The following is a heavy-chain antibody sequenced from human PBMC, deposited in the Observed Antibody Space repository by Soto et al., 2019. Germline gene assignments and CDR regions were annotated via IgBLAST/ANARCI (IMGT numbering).Heavy chain of an antibody. CDR2: IYYSGST. CDR1: GGSVSSGSYY. CDR3: ASTGYSSSWYSGPFDY. V-gene: IGHV4-61*01. D-gene: IGHD6-13*01. Sequence: SSETLSLTCTVSGGSVSSGSYYWSWIRQPPGKGLEWIGYIYYSGSTNYNPSLKSRVTISVDTSKNQFSLKLSFVTAADTAVYYCASTGYSSSWYSGPFDYWGQGTLVTVSS. J-gene: IGHJ4*02.